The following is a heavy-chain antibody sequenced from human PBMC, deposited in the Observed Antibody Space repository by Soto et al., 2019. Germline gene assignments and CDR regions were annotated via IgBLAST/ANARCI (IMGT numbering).Heavy chain of an antibody. CDR2: IYYSGST. V-gene: IGHV4-31*03. J-gene: IGHJ2*01. CDR1: GGSISSGGNY. D-gene: IGHD2-15*01. Sequence: QVQLQESGPGLVKPSQTLSLTCTVSGGSISSGGNYWSWIRQHPGKGLEWIGYIYYSGSTYYNPSLKSRVTISVDTSKNPSSVKLSSVTAADTAVYYCARDPSVANYWYFDLWGRGTLVTVSS. CDR3: ARDPSVANYWYFDL.